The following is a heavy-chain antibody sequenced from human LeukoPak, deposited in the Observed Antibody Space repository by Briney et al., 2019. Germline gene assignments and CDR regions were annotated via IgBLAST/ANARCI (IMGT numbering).Heavy chain of an antibody. CDR3: ARRRRGSGTLATYGMDV. D-gene: IGHD3-10*01. CDR1: GYTFTGYY. V-gene: IGHV1-2*02. CDR2: INPNSGGT. Sequence: GASVKGSCKASGYTFTGYYMHWVRQAPGQGLEWMGWINPNSGGTNYAQKFQSRVTMTRDTSISTAYMELSRLRSDDTAVYYCARRRRGSGTLATYGMDVWGQGTTVTVSS. J-gene: IGHJ6*02.